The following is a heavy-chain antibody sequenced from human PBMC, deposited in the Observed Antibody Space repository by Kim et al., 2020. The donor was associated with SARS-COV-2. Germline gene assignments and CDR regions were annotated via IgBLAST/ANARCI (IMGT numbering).Heavy chain of an antibody. CDR1: GGSISSSSYY. CDR3: ARQVTVTTPFGLNYGMDV. D-gene: IGHD4-17*01. J-gene: IGHJ6*02. CDR2: IYYSGST. Sequence: SETLSLTCTVSGGSISSSSYYWGWIRQPPGKGLEWIGSIYYSGSTYYNPSLKSRVTISVDTSKNQFSLKLSSVTAADTAVYYCARQVTVTTPFGLNYGMDVWGQGTTVTVSS. V-gene: IGHV4-39*01.